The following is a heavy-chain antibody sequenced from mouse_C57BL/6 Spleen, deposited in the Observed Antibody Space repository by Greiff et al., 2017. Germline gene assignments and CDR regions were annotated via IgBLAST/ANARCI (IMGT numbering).Heavy chain of an antibody. J-gene: IGHJ2*01. V-gene: IGHV5-6*02. Sequence: EVKLVESGGDLVKPGGSLKLSCAASGFTFSSYGMSWVRQTPDKRLEWVATISSGGSYSSYPDSVKGRFTISRDNAKNTLYLQMSSLKSEDTAMYYCARRGYSNYLDYWGQGTTLTVSS. D-gene: IGHD2-5*01. CDR3: ARRGYSNYLDY. CDR2: ISSGGSYS. CDR1: GFTFSSYG.